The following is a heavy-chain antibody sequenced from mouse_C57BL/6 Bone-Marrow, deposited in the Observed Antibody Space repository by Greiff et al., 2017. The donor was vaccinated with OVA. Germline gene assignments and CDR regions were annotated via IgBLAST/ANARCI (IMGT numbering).Heavy chain of an antibody. D-gene: IGHD1-1*01. Sequence: QVQLQQPGAELVKPGASVKLSCKASGYTFTSYWMHWVKQRPGRGLEWIGRIDPNSGGTKYNEKFKSKATLTVDNPSSTAYMQLSSLTSEDSSVYYCAPDYYGSSYVWFAYWGQGTLVTVSA. CDR3: APDYYGSSYVWFAY. V-gene: IGHV1-72*01. CDR1: GYTFTSYW. CDR2: IDPNSGGT. J-gene: IGHJ3*01.